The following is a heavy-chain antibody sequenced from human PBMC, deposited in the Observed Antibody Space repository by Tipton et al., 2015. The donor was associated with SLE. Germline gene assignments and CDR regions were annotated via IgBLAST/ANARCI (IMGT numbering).Heavy chain of an antibody. Sequence: TLSLTCAVYGGSFSGYCWTWIRQPPGKGLEWIGEINHSGSTNYNPSLKSRVSVPIDSSKNQFSLRLSSVTAADTAVYYCASGFGELLIPQYWGQGALVTVSS. CDR1: GGSFSGYC. V-gene: IGHV4-34*01. CDR3: ASGFGELLIPQY. J-gene: IGHJ4*02. D-gene: IGHD3-10*01. CDR2: INHSGST.